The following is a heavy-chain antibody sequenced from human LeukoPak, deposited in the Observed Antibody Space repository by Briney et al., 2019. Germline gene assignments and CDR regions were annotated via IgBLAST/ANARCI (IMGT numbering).Heavy chain of an antibody. D-gene: IGHD6-19*01. V-gene: IGHV5-51*01. CDR2: IYPGDSDT. Sequence: GESLKISCYASGYSFSSHWIAWVRQMPGKGLEWMGIIYPGDSDTRYSPSFQGQVTISVDKSINTAYLQWSSLRASDTAIYFCARVGGWYDTNDYWGQGTLVTVSS. J-gene: IGHJ4*02. CDR1: GYSFSSHW. CDR3: ARVGGWYDTNDY.